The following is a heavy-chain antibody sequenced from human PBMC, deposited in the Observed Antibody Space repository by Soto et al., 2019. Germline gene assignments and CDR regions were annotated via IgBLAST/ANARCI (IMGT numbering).Heavy chain of an antibody. Sequence: EGSLRFSCAASRFTFSSYAMSWVRQAPGKGLEWVSAISGSGGSTYYADSVKGRFTISRDNSKNTLYLQMNSLRAEDTAVYYCAKDGPRGSSSGYFDYWGQGTLVTVSS. V-gene: IGHV3-23*01. D-gene: IGHD6-6*01. CDR2: ISGSGGST. CDR1: RFTFSSYA. CDR3: AKDGPRGSSSGYFDY. J-gene: IGHJ4*02.